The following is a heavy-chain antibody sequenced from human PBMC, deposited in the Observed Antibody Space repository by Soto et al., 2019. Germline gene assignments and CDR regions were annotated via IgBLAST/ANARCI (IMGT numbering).Heavy chain of an antibody. J-gene: IGHJ5*02. Sequence: TLSLTCTVSGDSMNYYYWTWIRQPPGKGLEWIGYIDYTGTAEYNPSLKSRVTISVDTSKNQFSLNLTSVTAADTAVYYCTRDVYMFDPWGQGTLVTVSS. CDR1: GDSMNYYY. D-gene: IGHD3-10*01. CDR3: TRDVYMFDP. CDR2: IDYTGTA. V-gene: IGHV4-59*01.